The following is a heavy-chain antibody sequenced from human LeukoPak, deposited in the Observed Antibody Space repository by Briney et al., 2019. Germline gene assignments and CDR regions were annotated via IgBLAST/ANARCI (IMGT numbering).Heavy chain of an antibody. D-gene: IGHD3/OR15-3a*01. CDR1: GYTFAGYY. CDR2: INPNSGGT. V-gene: IGHV1-2*02. CDR3: ARDGLTLDRYYYYYYMDV. Sequence: ASVKVSCKASGYTFAGYYMHWVRQAPGQGLEWMGWINPNSGGTNYAQKFQGRVTMTRDTSISTAYMELSRLRSDDTAVYYCARDGLTLDRYYYYYYMDVWGKGTTVTVSS. J-gene: IGHJ6*03.